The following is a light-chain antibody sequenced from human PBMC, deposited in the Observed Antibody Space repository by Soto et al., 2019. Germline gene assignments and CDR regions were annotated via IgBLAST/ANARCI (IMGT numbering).Light chain of an antibody. CDR2: DAS. CDR1: QSVSSY. J-gene: IGKJ1*01. Sequence: EIVLTQSPATLSLSPGERATLSCRASQSVSSYLAWYQQKPGQAPRLLIFDASNRATGIPGRFSGSESGTDFTLTISSLEPEDFAVYYCQQYGSSGTFGQGTKVEIK. V-gene: IGKV3-11*01. CDR3: QQYGSSGT.